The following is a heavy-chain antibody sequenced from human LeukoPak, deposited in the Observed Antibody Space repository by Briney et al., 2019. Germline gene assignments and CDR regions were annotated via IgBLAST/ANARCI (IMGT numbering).Heavy chain of an antibody. D-gene: IGHD2-21*01. J-gene: IGHJ4*02. Sequence: GGSLRLSCEGSGFIFSRYSSYAMNWVRQAPGKGLEWVAAISGGGDVTNYADSVKGRFTISRDNSKNTVHMQMNSLGAEDTAVYYCAKEETTHSLYCVGTCYIFDYWGQGTLVTVSS. CDR3: AKEETTHSLYCVGTCYIFDY. V-gene: IGHV3-23*01. CDR2: ISGGGDVT. CDR1: GFIFSRYSSYA.